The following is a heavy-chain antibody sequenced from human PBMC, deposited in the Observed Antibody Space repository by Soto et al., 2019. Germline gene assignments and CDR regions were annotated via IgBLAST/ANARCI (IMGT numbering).Heavy chain of an antibody. CDR1: GFTFSSYW. CDR2: IKQDGSEK. CDR3: ARSYCRSTSCYKEAAFDI. Sequence: GGSLRLSCAASGFTFSSYWMSWVRQAPGKGLEWVANIKQDGSEKYYVDSVKGRFTISRDNAKNSLYLQMNSLRAEDTAVYYWARSYCRSTSCYKEAAFDIWGQGTMVTVSS. V-gene: IGHV3-7*01. J-gene: IGHJ3*02. D-gene: IGHD2-2*02.